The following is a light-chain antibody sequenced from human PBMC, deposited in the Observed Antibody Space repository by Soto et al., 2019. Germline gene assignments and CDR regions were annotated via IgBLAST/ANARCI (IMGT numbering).Light chain of an antibody. V-gene: IGLV2-23*02. Sequence: QSTLTQPASVSGSPGQSIAISCTGTSSDVGSYDRVSWYQHHPGKAPTLMIYEVNKRPSGISNRFSGSKSGNTASLTISGLQAEDEAIYYCCSSVGGPIWVFGGGTKVTVL. J-gene: IGLJ3*02. CDR2: EVN. CDR1: SSDVGSYDR. CDR3: CSSVGGPIWV.